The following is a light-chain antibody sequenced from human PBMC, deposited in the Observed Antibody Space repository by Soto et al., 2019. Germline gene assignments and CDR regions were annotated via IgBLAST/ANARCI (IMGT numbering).Light chain of an antibody. V-gene: IGKV4-1*01. Sequence: DIVLTQSPDSLAVSLGERATINCKSSQSLLYSSNSKNHLAWYQHKPGQPPKLLIYWASTRESGVPDRFSGSGSGTDFTLTISSLQAEDVAVYYCQQYYSTLALTFGGGTKVDIK. CDR2: WAS. CDR1: QSLLYSSNSKNH. J-gene: IGKJ4*01. CDR3: QQYYSTLALT.